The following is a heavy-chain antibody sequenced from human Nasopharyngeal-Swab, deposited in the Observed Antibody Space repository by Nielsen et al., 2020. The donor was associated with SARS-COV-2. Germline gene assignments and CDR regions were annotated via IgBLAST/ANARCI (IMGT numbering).Heavy chain of an antibody. J-gene: IGHJ1*01. D-gene: IGHD1-7*01. CDR1: GYTFTNYA. V-gene: IGHV1-18*01. CDR2: ISVYNGNT. Sequence: ASVKVSCKASGYTFTNYALSWVRQAPGQGLEWMGWISVYNGNTNYAQKLQGRVTMTTDISTSTAYLELRSLRSDDTAVYYCATGSWDYPEYFHHWGQGTLVTVSS. CDR3: ATGSWDYPEYFHH.